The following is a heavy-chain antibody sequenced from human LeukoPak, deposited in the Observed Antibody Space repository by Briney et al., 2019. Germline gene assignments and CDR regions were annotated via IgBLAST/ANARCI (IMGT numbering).Heavy chain of an antibody. Sequence: SETLSLTCTVSGGSISSYYWSWIRQPPGKGPGGIGYIYYSGSTNYNPSLKSRVTISVDTSKNQFSLKLSSVTAADTAVYYCARVTSGPLYYYYYGMDVWGQGTTVTVSS. CDR1: GGSISSYY. D-gene: IGHD2-15*01. CDR2: IYYSGST. V-gene: IGHV4-59*01. J-gene: IGHJ6*02. CDR3: ARVTSGPLYYYYYGMDV.